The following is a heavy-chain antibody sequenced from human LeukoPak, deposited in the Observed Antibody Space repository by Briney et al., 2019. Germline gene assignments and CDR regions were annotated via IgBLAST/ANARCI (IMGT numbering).Heavy chain of an antibody. CDR3: ASQTGTTPR. Sequence: PGGSLRLSCAASGFTFSNYAMSWVRQAPGKGLEWVSAVSGSGDSTYYAGSVKGRFTISRDNSKNTLYLQMNSLRVEDTAVYYCASQTGTTPRWGQGTLVTVSS. D-gene: IGHD1-7*01. V-gene: IGHV3-23*01. CDR2: VSGSGDST. CDR1: GFTFSNYA. J-gene: IGHJ4*02.